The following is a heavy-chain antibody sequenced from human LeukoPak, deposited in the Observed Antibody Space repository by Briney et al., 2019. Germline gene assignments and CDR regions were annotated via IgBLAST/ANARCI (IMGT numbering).Heavy chain of an antibody. J-gene: IGHJ4*02. CDR3: SRLPVRGEGYKLDY. CDR1: GYSFTNYW. V-gene: IGHV5-10-1*01. CDR2: IESSDSYT. D-gene: IGHD5-24*01. Sequence: GEALQISCKGSGYSFTNYWITWVRRMPGKGGEWMGGIESSDSYTNYSPSFQGHVTISADNSISTAYLQWSSLKASDTAMYYCSRLPVRGEGYKLDYWGQGTLVTVSS.